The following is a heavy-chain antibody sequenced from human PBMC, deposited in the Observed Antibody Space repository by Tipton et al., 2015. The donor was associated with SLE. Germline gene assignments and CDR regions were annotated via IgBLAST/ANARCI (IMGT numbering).Heavy chain of an antibody. Sequence: SLRLSCAASGFTFSSYAMSWVRQAPGKGLEWVSVIYSGGSTYYADSVKGRFTISRDNSKNTLYLQMNSLRAEDTAVYYCAKSSTGGSGVYYYYGMDVWGKGTTVTVSS. D-gene: IGHD3-10*01. CDR1: GFTFSSYA. CDR3: AKSSTGGSGVYYYYGMDV. CDR2: IYSGGST. J-gene: IGHJ6*04. V-gene: IGHV3-23*03.